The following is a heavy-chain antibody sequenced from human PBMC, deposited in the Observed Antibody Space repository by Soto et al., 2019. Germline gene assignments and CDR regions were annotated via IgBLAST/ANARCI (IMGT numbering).Heavy chain of an antibody. D-gene: IGHD5-12*01. CDR1: GYTFTDRY. Sequence: QVQLVQSGAEVKRPGASVKVSCKASGYTFTDRYMHWVRQAPGQGLEWMGFINPDSGDTNYEHKFQGRVNMTRDTSISTAYMELSRMRSDDTAVYYCARETKSLRSGRLDPWGQGTLVTVSS. CDR3: ARETKSLRSGRLDP. V-gene: IGHV1-2*07. J-gene: IGHJ5*02. CDR2: INPDSGDT.